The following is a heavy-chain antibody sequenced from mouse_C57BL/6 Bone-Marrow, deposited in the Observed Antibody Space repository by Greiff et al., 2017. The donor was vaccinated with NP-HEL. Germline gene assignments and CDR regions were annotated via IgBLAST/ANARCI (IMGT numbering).Heavy chain of an antibody. J-gene: IGHJ1*03. CDR1: GYTFTSYG. CDR2: IYPRSGNT. CDR3: AVGPYWYFDV. V-gene: IGHV1-81*01. Sequence: VKLMESGAELARPGASVKLSCKASGYTFTSYGISWVKQRTGQGLEWIGEIYPRSGNTYYNEKFKGKATLTADKSSSTAYMELRSLTSEDSAVYFCAVGPYWYFDVWVTGTTVTVSS. D-gene: IGHD3-3*01.